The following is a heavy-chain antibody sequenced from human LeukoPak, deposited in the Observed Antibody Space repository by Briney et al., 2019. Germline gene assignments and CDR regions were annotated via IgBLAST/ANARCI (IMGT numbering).Heavy chain of an antibody. CDR1: GYSFTTYW. V-gene: IGHV5-51*01. CDR3: ARHQIVGAIRSPFDY. J-gene: IGHJ4*02. Sequence: GESLKISCKGSGYSFTTYWIGWVRQMPGKGLKWMGIIYPGDSDTRYSPSFQGQVTISADKSISTAYLQWSSLKASDTAMYYCARHQIVGAIRSPFDYWGQGTLVTVSS. D-gene: IGHD1-26*01. CDR2: IYPGDSDT.